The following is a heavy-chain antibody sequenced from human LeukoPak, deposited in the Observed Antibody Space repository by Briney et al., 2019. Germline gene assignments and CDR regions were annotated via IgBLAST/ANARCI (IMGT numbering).Heavy chain of an antibody. Sequence: GGSLRLSCAASGFTFSSYSMNWVRQAPGKGLEWVSYISSSSSTIYYADSVKGRFTISRDNSKNTLYLQMNSLRAEDTAVYYCAKEGYCSSTSCYIYFQHWGQGTLVTVSS. D-gene: IGHD2-2*02. CDR1: GFTFSSYS. CDR3: AKEGYCSSTSCYIYFQH. V-gene: IGHV3-48*01. CDR2: ISSSSSTI. J-gene: IGHJ1*01.